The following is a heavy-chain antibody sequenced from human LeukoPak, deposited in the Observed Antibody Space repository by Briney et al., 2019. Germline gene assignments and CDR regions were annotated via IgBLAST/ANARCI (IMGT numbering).Heavy chain of an antibody. J-gene: IGHJ4*02. CDR1: GFTFSSYE. D-gene: IGHD1-14*01. Sequence: PGGSLRLSCAASGFTFSSYEMNWVRQAPGKGLEWVSYISSSGSTIYYADSVKGRFTISRDDAKNSLYLQMNSLRAEDTAVYYCARTEPYFDYWGQGTLVTVSS. V-gene: IGHV3-48*03. CDR2: ISSSGSTI. CDR3: ARTEPYFDY.